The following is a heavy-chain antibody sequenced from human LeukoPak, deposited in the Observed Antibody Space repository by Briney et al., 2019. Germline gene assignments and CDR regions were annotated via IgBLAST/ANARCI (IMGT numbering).Heavy chain of an antibody. J-gene: IGHJ4*02. D-gene: IGHD3-10*01. Sequence: SETLSLTCAVYGGSFSGYYWSWIRQPPGKGLEWIGEINHSGSTNYNPSLKSRVTISVDTSKNQFSLKLSSVTAADTAVYYCARVTLNPTRARFGVVVRGVIDYWGQGTLVTVSS. CDR3: ARVTLNPTRARFGVVVRGVIDY. V-gene: IGHV4-34*01. CDR1: GGSFSGYY. CDR2: INHSGST.